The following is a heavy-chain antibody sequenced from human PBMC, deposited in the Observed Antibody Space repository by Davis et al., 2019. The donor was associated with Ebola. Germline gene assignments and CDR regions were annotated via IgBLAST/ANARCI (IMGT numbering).Heavy chain of an antibody. CDR1: GGTFSSYA. CDR2: IIPIFGTA. J-gene: IGHJ6*02. Sequence: SAKVSCNASGGTFSSYAISWVRQAPGQGLEWMGGIIPIFGTANYAQKFQGRVTITADESTSTAYMELSSLRSEDTAVYYCANPGSYYYYGMDVWGQGTTVTVSS. D-gene: IGHD1-14*01. V-gene: IGHV1-69*13. CDR3: ANPGSYYYYGMDV.